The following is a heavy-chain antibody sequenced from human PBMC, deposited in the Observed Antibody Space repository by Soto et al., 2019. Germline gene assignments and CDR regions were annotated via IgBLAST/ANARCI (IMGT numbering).Heavy chain of an antibody. D-gene: IGHD5-12*01. Sequence: EVQLVESGGGLVQPGGSLRLSCAASGFTFSSYSMSWVRQTPGKGLEWVSHISGGSSLIYYADSVKGRFTISRDNAENSLYLHRNSLRAQYTTVYYCATRSSGYSGYVNYWGQGPIVTVSS. V-gene: IGHV3-48*01. CDR3: ATRSSGYSGYVNY. J-gene: IGHJ4*02. CDR2: ISGGSSLI. CDR1: GFTFSSYS.